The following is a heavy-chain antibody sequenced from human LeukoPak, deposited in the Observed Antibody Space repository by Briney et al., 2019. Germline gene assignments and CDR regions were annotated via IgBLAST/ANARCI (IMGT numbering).Heavy chain of an antibody. CDR3: AREDDFWSGYSGWFDP. CDR2: ISPNSGGT. Sequence: ASVKVPCKASGYTFTGYYMHWVRQAPGQGLEWMGWISPNSGGTNYAQKFQGRVTMTRDTSISTAYMELSRLRSDDTAVYYCAREDDFWSGYSGWFDPWGQGTPVTVSS. J-gene: IGHJ5*02. CDR1: GYTFTGYY. D-gene: IGHD3-3*01. V-gene: IGHV1-2*02.